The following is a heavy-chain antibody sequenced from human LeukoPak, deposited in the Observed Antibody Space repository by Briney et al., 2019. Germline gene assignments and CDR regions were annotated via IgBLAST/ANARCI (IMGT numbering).Heavy chain of an antibody. D-gene: IGHD5-24*01. CDR1: GNSFTSYD. CDR3: ARESPVRDGYFYYYYMDV. Sequence: ASVKVSCKASGNSFTSYDINWVRQATGKGLEWMGWINPNSGGTNYAQKFQGRVTMTRDTSISTAYMELSRLRSDDTAVYYCARESPVRDGYFYYYYMDVWGKGTTVTISS. J-gene: IGHJ6*03. V-gene: IGHV1-2*02. CDR2: INPNSGGT.